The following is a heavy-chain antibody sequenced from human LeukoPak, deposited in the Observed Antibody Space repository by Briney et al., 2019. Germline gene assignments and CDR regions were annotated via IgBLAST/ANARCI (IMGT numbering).Heavy chain of an antibody. Sequence: PGRSLRLSCVASGFTFDHYGMHWVRQAPGKGLEWVAVIWHDGSSQYYADSVKGRFTISRDNSVNTLYLQMNSLRAEDTAVYYCAKDAQRGFDYSNSLESWGQGTLVTVSS. CDR3: AKDAQRGFDYSNSLES. CDR1: GFTFDHYG. D-gene: IGHD4-11*01. V-gene: IGHV3-33*06. J-gene: IGHJ5*01. CDR2: IWHDGSSQ.